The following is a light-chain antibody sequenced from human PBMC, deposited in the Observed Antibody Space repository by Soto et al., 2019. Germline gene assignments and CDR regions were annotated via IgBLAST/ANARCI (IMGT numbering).Light chain of an antibody. V-gene: IGKV1-39*01. CDR3: QQTFSSPYT. Sequence: DIQMTQSPSSLSASVGDRITITCRASQSISAYLNGYQHKPGKAPKLLIFAPSTLQTGVPSRFSGSGSWTHFTLTIIGLQSEDFATYYCQQTFSSPYTFAQGTHREI. CDR2: APS. CDR1: QSISAY. J-gene: IGKJ2*01.